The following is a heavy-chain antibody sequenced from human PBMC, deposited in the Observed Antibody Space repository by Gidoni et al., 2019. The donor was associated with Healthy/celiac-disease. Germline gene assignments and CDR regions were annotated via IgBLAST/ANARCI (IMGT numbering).Heavy chain of an antibody. CDR3: ARDRLYGDAIFDY. V-gene: IGHV3-21*01. CDR2: ISSSSSYI. Sequence: EVQLVESGGGLVKPGGSLRLSCAASGFTFSSYSMNWVRQAPGKGLEWVSSISSSSSYIYYADSVKGRFTISRDNAKNSLYLQMNSLRAEDTAVYYCARDRLYGDAIFDYWGQGTLVTVSS. D-gene: IGHD4-17*01. CDR1: GFTFSSYS. J-gene: IGHJ4*02.